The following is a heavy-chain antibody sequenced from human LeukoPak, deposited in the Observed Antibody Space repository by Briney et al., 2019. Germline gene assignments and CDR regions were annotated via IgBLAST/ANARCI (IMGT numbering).Heavy chain of an antibody. D-gene: IGHD2-15*01. CDR2: INPNSGGT. J-gene: IGHJ6*02. CDR3: ARDEVVADTGPYYYYGMDV. CDR1: GYTFTGYY. V-gene: IGHV1-2*02. Sequence: ASVKVSCKASGYTFTGYYMHWVRQAPGQGLEWMGWINPNSGGTNYAQKFQGRVTMTRDTSISTAYMELSRLRSDDTAVYYCARDEVVADTGPYYYYGMDVWGQGTTVTVSS.